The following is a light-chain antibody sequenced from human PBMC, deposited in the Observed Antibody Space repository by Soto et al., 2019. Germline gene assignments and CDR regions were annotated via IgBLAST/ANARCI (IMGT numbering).Light chain of an antibody. CDR2: LGS. J-gene: IGKJ1*01. CDR3: MQPLQSWT. Sequence: DIVMTQSPLSLPVTPGEPASISCRSSQSLLHSNGYNYLDWYLQKPAQSPQLLIYLGSNRASGVPDRFSGSGSGTDFTLKISRVEAEDVGVYYCMQPLQSWTFGQGTKVDIK. V-gene: IGKV2-28*01. CDR1: QSLLHSNGYNY.